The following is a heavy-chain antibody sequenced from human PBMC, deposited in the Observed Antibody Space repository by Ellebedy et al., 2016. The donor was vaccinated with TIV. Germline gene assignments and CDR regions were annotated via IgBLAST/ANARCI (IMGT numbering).Heavy chain of an antibody. CDR2: INTGNGNT. CDR3: ATREWQDPMDV. Sequence: ASVKVSCXASGHIFTTYGIHWVRQAPGQSLEWMGWINTGNGNTKYSQKFQGRITITRDTSATTAYMELSGLMSEDTAVYYCATREWQDPMDVWGQGTTVTVSS. CDR1: GHIFTTYG. D-gene: IGHD3-3*01. V-gene: IGHV1-3*04. J-gene: IGHJ6*02.